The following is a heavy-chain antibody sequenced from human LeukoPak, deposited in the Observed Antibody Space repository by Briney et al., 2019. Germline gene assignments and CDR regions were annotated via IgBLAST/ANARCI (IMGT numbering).Heavy chain of an antibody. CDR2: INPNSGGT. CDR1: GYTFTGYY. CDR3: ARDIQLWSLTLDH. D-gene: IGHD5-18*01. Sequence: ASVKVSCKASGYTFTGYYMHWVRQAPGQGLEWMGWINPNSGGTNYAQKFQGRVTMTRDTSISTAYMELSRLRSEDTAVYYCARDIQLWSLTLDHWGQGTLVTVSS. V-gene: IGHV1-2*02. J-gene: IGHJ4*02.